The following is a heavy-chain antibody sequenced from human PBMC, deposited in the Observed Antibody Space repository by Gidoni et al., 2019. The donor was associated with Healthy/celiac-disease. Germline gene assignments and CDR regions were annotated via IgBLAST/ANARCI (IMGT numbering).Heavy chain of an antibody. CDR1: GYTFTGYY. CDR3: ARVIAPSGSYGGNAFDI. Sequence: QVQLVQSGAEVKKPGASVKVSCKASGYTFTGYYMHWVRQAPGQGLEWMGWINPNSGGTNYAQKFQGWVTMTRDTSISTAYMELSRLRSDDTAVYYCARVIAPSGSYGGNAFDIWGQGTMVTVSS. V-gene: IGHV1-2*04. D-gene: IGHD1-26*01. J-gene: IGHJ3*02. CDR2: INPNSGGT.